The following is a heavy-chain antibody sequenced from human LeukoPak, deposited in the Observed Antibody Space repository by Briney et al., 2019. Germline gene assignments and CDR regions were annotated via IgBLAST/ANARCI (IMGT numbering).Heavy chain of an antibody. V-gene: IGHV4-59*08. D-gene: IGHD2-8*01. Sequence: SETLSLTCSVSGGSISSYYWSWIRQPPGKGLEWIGYLYYSGSTYYNPSLKSRVTISVDTSKNQFSLKLSSVTAADTAVYYCARLRVYTDYWGQGTLVTVSS. CDR1: GGSISSYY. CDR2: LYYSGST. CDR3: ARLRVYTDY. J-gene: IGHJ4*02.